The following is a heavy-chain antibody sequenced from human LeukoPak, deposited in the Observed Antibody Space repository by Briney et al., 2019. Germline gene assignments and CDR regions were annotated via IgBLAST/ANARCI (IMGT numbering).Heavy chain of an antibody. CDR3: ASGSHLQPTDY. CDR2: IYYSGST. D-gene: IGHD1-14*01. CDR1: GGSISSHY. Sequence: SETLSLTCTVSGGSISSHYWSWIRQPPGKGLEWIGYIYYSGSTNYNPSLKSRVTISVDTSKNQFSLKLSSVTAADTAVYYCASGSHLQPTDYWGQGTLVTVSS. J-gene: IGHJ4*02. V-gene: IGHV4-59*11.